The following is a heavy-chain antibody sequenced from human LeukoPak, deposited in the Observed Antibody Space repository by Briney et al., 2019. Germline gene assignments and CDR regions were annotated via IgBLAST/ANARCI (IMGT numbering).Heavy chain of an antibody. V-gene: IGHV1-18*01. D-gene: IGHD3-3*01. J-gene: IGHJ6*04. Sequence: ASVKVSCKASGYTFTSYGISWVRQAPGQGLEWMVWISAYNGNTNYAQKLQVRVTITTDPSTSTAYMELRSLRSDDTGVYYCARDFADFWSGYPRGCFWDVWGKGATVTVSS. CDR3: ARDFADFWSGYPRGCFWDV. CDR2: ISAYNGNT. CDR1: GYTFTSYG.